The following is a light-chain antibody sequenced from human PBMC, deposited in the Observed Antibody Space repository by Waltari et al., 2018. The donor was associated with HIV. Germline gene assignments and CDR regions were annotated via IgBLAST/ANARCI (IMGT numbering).Light chain of an antibody. CDR3: QCYDSSLMGVV. J-gene: IGLJ2*01. CDR2: GTA. Sequence: QSVLTQPPSVSGAPGQRVTISCTGGSSNIGAGYDVHWYQQLPGTAPKLLLYGTATRPSGVPDRFSGSNSGSSASLAITGLRAQDESDYYCQCYDSSLMGVVFGGGTKLTVL. V-gene: IGLV1-40*01. CDR1: SSNIGAGYD.